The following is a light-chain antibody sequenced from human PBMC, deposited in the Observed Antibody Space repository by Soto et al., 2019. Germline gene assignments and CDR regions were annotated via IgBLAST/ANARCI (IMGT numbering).Light chain of an antibody. Sequence: EIVLAQSPGTLSLSPGERATVSCRSSQSVSSSYLAWYQRKPGQAPRLLIYGASSRATGIPDRFSGSGSGTDFTLTISRLEPEDFAVYYCQQYGSSPPLTFGGGTKVDIK. J-gene: IGKJ4*01. V-gene: IGKV3-20*01. CDR3: QQYGSSPPLT. CDR2: GAS. CDR1: QSVSSSY.